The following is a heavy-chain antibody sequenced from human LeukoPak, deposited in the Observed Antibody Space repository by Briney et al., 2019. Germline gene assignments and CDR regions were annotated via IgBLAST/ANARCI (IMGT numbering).Heavy chain of an antibody. D-gene: IGHD3-10*01. CDR1: GFTFTSYA. Sequence: PGGSLRLSCAASGFTFTSYAMSWVRQAPGKGLEWVSGINGGSTYYADSVKGRFTISRDNSESTLYLQMNSLSAEDTAVYYCAKVRVPPADYFDYWGQGTLVTVSP. V-gene: IGHV3-23*01. CDR2: INGGST. J-gene: IGHJ4*02. CDR3: AKVRVPPADYFDY.